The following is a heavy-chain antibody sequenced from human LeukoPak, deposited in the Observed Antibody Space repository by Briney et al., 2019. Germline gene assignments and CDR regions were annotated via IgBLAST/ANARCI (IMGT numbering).Heavy chain of an antibody. Sequence: PSQTLSLTCTVSGGSISSGSYYWSWIRQPAGKGLEWIGRIYTSGSSNYNPSLKSRVTISVDTSKNQFSLKLSSVTAADTAVYYCARGMRDGYNKWFDPWGQGTLVTASS. J-gene: IGHJ5*02. V-gene: IGHV4-61*02. CDR1: GGSISSGSYY. CDR3: ARGMRDGYNKWFDP. CDR2: IYTSGSS. D-gene: IGHD5-24*01.